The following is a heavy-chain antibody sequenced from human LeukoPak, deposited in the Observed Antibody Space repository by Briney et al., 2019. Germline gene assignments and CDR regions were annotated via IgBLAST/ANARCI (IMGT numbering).Heavy chain of an antibody. CDR1: GYTFTGYY. V-gene: IGHV1-2*02. Sequence: ASVKVSCKASGYTFTGYYMHWVRQAPGQGLEWMGWINPNSGGTNYAQKFQGRVTMTRDTSISTAYMELSRLRSDDTAVYYCARSYYDSSGYYIWGQGTLVTVPS. CDR2: INPNSGGT. J-gene: IGHJ4*02. D-gene: IGHD3-22*01. CDR3: ARSYYDSSGYYI.